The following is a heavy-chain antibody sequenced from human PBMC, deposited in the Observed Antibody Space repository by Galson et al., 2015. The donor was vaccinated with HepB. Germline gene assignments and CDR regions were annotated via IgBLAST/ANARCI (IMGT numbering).Heavy chain of an antibody. Sequence: QSGAEVKKPGESLKISCKGSGYSFTSYSIGWVRQMPGKGLEWMGIIYPGDSDTRYSPSFQGQVTISADKSNSTAYLQWSSLKASDTAMYYCARHDYGGNWDGGQTDYWGQGTLVTVSS. CDR3: ARHDYGGNWDGGQTDY. J-gene: IGHJ4*02. V-gene: IGHV5-51*01. CDR2: IYPGDSDT. CDR1: GYSFTSYS. D-gene: IGHD4-23*01.